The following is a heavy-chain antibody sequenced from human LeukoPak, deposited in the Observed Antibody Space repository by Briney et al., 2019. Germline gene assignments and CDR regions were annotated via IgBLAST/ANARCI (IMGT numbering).Heavy chain of an antibody. V-gene: IGHV3-21*01. Sequence: RSGGSLRLSCAASGFTFSSYSMNWVRQAPGKGLEWVSSISGSSSYIYYAASLKGRFTISRDNAKNSLYLQMNSLRAEDTAVYYCARGFKPLRFLEWLSLTRHFDYWGQGTLVTVSS. J-gene: IGHJ4*02. D-gene: IGHD3-3*01. CDR3: ARGFKPLRFLEWLSLTRHFDY. CDR1: GFTFSSYS. CDR2: ISGSSSYI.